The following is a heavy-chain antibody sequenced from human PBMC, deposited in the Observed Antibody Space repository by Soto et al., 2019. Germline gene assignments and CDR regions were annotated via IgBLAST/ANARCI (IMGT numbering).Heavy chain of an antibody. CDR1: GFTFSSYG. CDR3: VYTARDSSGHYSVGY. D-gene: IGHD3-22*01. J-gene: IGHJ4*02. V-gene: IGHV3-33*01. Sequence: GGSLRLSCAASGFTFSSYGMHWVRQAPGKGLEWVAVIWYDGSNKYYAHSLKGRFTISRDNSKNTLYLQMNSLRAEDTAVYYCVYTARDSSGHYSVGYWGQGTLVTVSS. CDR2: IWYDGSNK.